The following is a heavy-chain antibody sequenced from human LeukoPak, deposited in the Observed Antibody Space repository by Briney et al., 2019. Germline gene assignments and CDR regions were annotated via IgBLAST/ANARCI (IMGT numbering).Heavy chain of an antibody. CDR1: GGTFSSYA. CDR3: ASERRDGYIIDY. Sequence: SVKVSCKASGGTFSSYAISWVRQAPGQGLEWMGGIIPIFGTANYAQKFQGGVTITTDESTSTAYMELSSLRSEDTAVYYCASERRDGYIIDYWGQGTLVTVSS. J-gene: IGHJ4*02. V-gene: IGHV1-69*05. D-gene: IGHD5-24*01. CDR2: IIPIFGTA.